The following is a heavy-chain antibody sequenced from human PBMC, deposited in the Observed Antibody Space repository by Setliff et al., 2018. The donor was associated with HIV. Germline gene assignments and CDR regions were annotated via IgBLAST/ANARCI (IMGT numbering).Heavy chain of an antibody. CDR1: GFTY. D-gene: IGHD3-16*01. Sequence: PGGSLRLSCAASGFTYMTWVRQAPGKGLEWVSVIYNDGRTFYAESVKGRFAISRDDSKNTVYLQMLSLRVDDTAAYYCAKGVKWLDPWGQGIQVTVSS. V-gene: IGHV3-53*01. J-gene: IGHJ5*02. CDR3: AKGVKWLDP. CDR2: IYNDGRT.